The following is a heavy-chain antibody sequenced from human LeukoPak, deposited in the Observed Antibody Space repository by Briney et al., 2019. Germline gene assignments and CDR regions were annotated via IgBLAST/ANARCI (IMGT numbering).Heavy chain of an antibody. Sequence: SETLSLTCAVYGGSFSGYYWGWIRQPPGKGLEWIGSIYYSGSTYYNPSLKSRVTISVDTSKNQFSLKLSSVTAADTAVYYCARHPDFWSGYYGSYYYYGMDVWGQGTTVTVSS. CDR2: IYYSGST. D-gene: IGHD3-3*01. V-gene: IGHV4-39*01. J-gene: IGHJ6*02. CDR3: ARHPDFWSGYYGSYYYYGMDV. CDR1: GGSFSGYY.